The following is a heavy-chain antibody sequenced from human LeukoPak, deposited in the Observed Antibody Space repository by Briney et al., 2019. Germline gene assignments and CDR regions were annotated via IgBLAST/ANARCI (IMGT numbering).Heavy chain of an antibody. V-gene: IGHV1-2*02. CDR1: GYTFTGYY. D-gene: IGHD3/OR15-3a*01. CDR2: SNSNSGGT. Sequence: EASGKVSCQASGYTFTGYYMHWVRQARAQGLEWMGWSNSNSGGTDYAQKFPGRVTMTRHPSISTAYMEVSRRLPDDTGVYYRARDREGLAYFASWGEGSLVTVS. CDR3: ARDREGLAYFAS. J-gene: IGHJ4*02.